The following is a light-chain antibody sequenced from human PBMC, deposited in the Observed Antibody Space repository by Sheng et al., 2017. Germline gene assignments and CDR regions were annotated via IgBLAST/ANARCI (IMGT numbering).Light chain of an antibody. CDR2: AAS. V-gene: IGKV1-39*01. Sequence: DIQMTQSPSSLSASVGDRVTITCRASLSISGYVNWYQQKTGKAPKLLIYAASTLKTGVPSRFSGSGSGTEFTLTISSLQPEDFSTFYCQQSYHVPPTTFGRGDQAGDQ. J-gene: IGKJ2*01. CDR1: LSISGY. CDR3: QQSYHVPPTT.